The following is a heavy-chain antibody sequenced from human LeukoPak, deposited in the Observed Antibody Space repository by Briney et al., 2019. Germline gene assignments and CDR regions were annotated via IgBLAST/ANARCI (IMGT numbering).Heavy chain of an antibody. CDR3: ARDLYSGSYSTLDY. D-gene: IGHD1-26*01. J-gene: IGHJ4*02. CDR1: GGTFSSYA. V-gene: IGHV1-69*13. Sequence: ASVKVSCKASGGTFSSYAISWVRQAPGQGLEWMGGIIPIFGTANYAQKFQGRVTITADESTSTAYVELSSLRSEDTAVYYCARDLYSGSYSTLDYWGQGTLVTVSS. CDR2: IIPIFGTA.